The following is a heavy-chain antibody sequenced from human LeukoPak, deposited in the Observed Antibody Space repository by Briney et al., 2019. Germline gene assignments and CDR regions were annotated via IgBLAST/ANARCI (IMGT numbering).Heavy chain of an antibody. D-gene: IGHD6-19*01. CDR2: IKEDGSEK. V-gene: IGHV3-7*05. Sequence: GGSLRLSCIASGFTFSSYWMSWVRQATGGGLEWVANIKEDGSEKYYVDSVRGRFTISRDNAKISLYLQMNSLRAEDTAVYYCASQFWWAAVAGTTLDYWGQGTLVTVSS. CDR1: GFTFSSYW. J-gene: IGHJ4*02. CDR3: ASQFWWAAVAGTTLDY.